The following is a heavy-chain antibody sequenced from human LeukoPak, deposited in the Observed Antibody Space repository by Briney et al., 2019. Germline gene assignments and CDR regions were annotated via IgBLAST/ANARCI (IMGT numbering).Heavy chain of an antibody. CDR2: ISGSGGTI. CDR3: AIVVATRQETIDP. V-gene: IGHV3-23*01. CDR1: GFTFSSYA. D-gene: IGHD2-15*01. J-gene: IGHJ5*02. Sequence: GGSLRLSCAASGFTFSSYAMSWVRQAPGKGLEWVSAISGSGGTIYYAGSVKGRFTISRDNSKSTLYVQMNSLRAEDTAVYYCAIVVATRQETIDPWGQGTLVTISS.